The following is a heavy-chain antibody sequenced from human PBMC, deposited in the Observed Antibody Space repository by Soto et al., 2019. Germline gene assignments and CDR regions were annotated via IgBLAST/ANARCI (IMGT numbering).Heavy chain of an antibody. CDR2: IFSNDEK. V-gene: IGHV2-26*01. CDR1: GFSLSNARMG. J-gene: IGHJ5*02. CDR3: ARILQHYDILTGYRGINWFDP. Sequence: QVTLKESGPVLVKPTETLKLTCTVSGFSLSNARMGVSWIRQPPGKALEWLAHIFSNDEKSYSTSLKSRLTLSKDTNKSQVVLTMTNMDPVDTPTHSCARILQHYDILTGYRGINWFDPWGQGTLVTVSS. D-gene: IGHD3-9*01.